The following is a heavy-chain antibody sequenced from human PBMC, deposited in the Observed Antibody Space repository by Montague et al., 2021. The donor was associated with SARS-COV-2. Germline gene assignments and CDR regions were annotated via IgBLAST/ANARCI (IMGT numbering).Heavy chain of an antibody. CDR3: AQSLPTRIGGYDWFDP. D-gene: IGHD6-25*01. CDR2: IYWDDDT. V-gene: IGHV2-5*02. J-gene: IGHJ5*02. Sequence: KTLEWLALIYWDDDTRYSPNLKSRLTITKDTPKNQVVLEMTNKDPVDTDTYYCAQSLPTRIGGYDWFDPWGKGALVTVSS.